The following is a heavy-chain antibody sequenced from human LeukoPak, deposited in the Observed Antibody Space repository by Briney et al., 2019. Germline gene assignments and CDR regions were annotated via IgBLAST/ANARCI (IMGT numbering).Heavy chain of an antibody. Sequence: GGSLRLACAASEFVFSDYYMSWIRQAPGKGLEWVANIKQDGSEKYYVDSVKGRFTISRDNAKNSLYLQLNSLRAEDTAVYYCAREGRKSFSMTYWGQGTLVTVSS. CDR2: IKQDGSEK. V-gene: IGHV3-7*01. CDR1: EFVFSDYY. D-gene: IGHD2/OR15-2a*01. J-gene: IGHJ4*02. CDR3: AREGRKSFSMTY.